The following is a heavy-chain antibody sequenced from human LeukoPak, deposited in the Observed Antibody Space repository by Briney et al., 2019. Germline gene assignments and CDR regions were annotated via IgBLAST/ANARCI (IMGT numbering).Heavy chain of an antibody. V-gene: IGHV5-51*01. Sequence: GESLKISCKGSGYSFTSYWIGWVRQMPGKGLEWMGIIYPGDSDTRYSPSFQGQVTISADKSISTAYLQWSSLKASDTAMYYCAREVMGWLQPSTDAFDIWGQGTMVTVSS. J-gene: IGHJ3*02. CDR2: IYPGDSDT. CDR3: AREVMGWLQPSTDAFDI. CDR1: GYSFTSYW. D-gene: IGHD5-24*01.